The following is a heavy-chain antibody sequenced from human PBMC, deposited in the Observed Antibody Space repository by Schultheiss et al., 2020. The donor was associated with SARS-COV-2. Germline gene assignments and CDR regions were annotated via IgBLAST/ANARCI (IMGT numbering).Heavy chain of an antibody. V-gene: IGHV3-21*01. CDR1: GFTFSSYS. CDR2: ISSSSSYI. J-gene: IGHJ6*02. Sequence: GGSLRLSCAASGFTFSSYSMNWVRQAPGKGLEWVSSISSSSSYIYYADSVKGRFTISRDNSKNTLYLQMNSLRAEDTAVYYCASLSGYGYSNGYYYYGMDVWGQGTTVTVSS. CDR3: ASLSGYGYSNGYYYYGMDV. D-gene: IGHD4-11*01.